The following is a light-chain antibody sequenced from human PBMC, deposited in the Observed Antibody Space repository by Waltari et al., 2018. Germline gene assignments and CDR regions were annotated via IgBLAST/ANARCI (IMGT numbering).Light chain of an antibody. CDR2: SIS. CDR3: QHYNNWPLIA. CDR1: QSVGIN. Sequence: EVVLTQSPDTLSVSPGDRATLSCRASQSVGINLAWYQQKPGQAPRLLMYSISKRATGVPARFSGSGSGTQFTLTIGSLQSEDFAVYFCQHYNNWPLIAFGQGTRLESK. J-gene: IGKJ5*01. V-gene: IGKV3-15*01.